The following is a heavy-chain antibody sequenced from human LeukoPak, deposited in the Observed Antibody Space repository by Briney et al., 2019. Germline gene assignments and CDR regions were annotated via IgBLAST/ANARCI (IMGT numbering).Heavy chain of an antibody. J-gene: IGHJ4*02. CDR1: GFTFSNSW. D-gene: IGHD3-3*01. Sequence: GGSLRLSXAASGFTFSNSWMSWVRQAPGKGLEWVANIKEDGSDKFYVESVKGRFSISRDNAKNSLFLQMRSLRVEDTAVYYCATGGEWRDYWGQGTLVTVSS. CDR3: ATGGEWRDY. CDR2: IKEDGSDK. V-gene: IGHV3-7*01.